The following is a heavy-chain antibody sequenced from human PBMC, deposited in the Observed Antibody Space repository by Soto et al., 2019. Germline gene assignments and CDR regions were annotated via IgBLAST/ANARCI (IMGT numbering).Heavy chain of an antibody. J-gene: IGHJ5*02. CDR2: IYESGTI. CDR1: GGSIGGAGYS. D-gene: IGHD3-10*01. CDR3: ARAQFYYGSGNYRNLMFDT. Sequence: PSETLSLTCAVSGGSIGGAGYSWSWIRQLPGGGLDWIGYIYESGTILYNPSLKTRLTISLNWSDKQFSLTLNSVTAADTAVYYCARAQFYYGSGNYRNLMFDTWGQGTQGTVS. V-gene: IGHV4-30-2*01.